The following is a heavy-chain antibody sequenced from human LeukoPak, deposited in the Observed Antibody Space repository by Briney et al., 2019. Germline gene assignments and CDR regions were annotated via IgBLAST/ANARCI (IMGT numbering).Heavy chain of an antibody. CDR2: IIPILGIA. J-gene: IGHJ6*02. CDR3: ARVVAAEAYGMDV. CDR1: GGTFSSYA. Sequence: ASVKVSCKASGGTFSSYAISWVRQAPGQGLEWMGRIIPILGIANYAQKFQGRVTITADKSTSTAYMELSSLRSEDTAVYYCARVVAAEAYGMDVWGQGTTVTVSS. D-gene: IGHD6-13*01. V-gene: IGHV1-69*04.